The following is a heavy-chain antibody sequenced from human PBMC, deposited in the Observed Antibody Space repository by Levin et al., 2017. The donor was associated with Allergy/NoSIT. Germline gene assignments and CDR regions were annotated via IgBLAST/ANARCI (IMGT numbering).Heavy chain of an antibody. V-gene: IGHV3-23*01. Sequence: LSLPCAASGFSFSSYAMTWVRQTPGKGLEWVSTLSGSGGSTYYADSVEGRFTISRDNSKNTLYLQMNSLRAGDTAVYYCAKDVWSSGYPGFYFDYWGQGTLVTVSS. CDR2: LSGSGGST. CDR1: GFSFSSYA. J-gene: IGHJ4*02. D-gene: IGHD3-22*01. CDR3: AKDVWSSGYPGFYFDY.